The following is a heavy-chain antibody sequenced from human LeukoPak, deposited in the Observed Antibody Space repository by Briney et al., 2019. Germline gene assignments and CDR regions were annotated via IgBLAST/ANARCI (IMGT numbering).Heavy chain of an antibody. V-gene: IGHV3-48*01. CDR3: ARWAAGGLLEWLYYFDY. D-gene: IGHD3-3*01. CDR2: ISSSSSTI. Sequence: HPGGSLRLSCAASGFTFSSYEMNWVRQAPGKGLEWVSYISSSSSTIYYADYVKGRFTISRDNAKNSLDLQMNSLRAEDTAVYYCARWAAGGLLEWLYYFDYWGQGTLVTVSS. CDR1: GFTFSSYE. J-gene: IGHJ4*02.